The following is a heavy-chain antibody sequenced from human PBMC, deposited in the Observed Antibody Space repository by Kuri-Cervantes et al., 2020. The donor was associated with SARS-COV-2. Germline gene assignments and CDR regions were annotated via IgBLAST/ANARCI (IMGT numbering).Heavy chain of an antibody. CDR2: MNPNSGNT. CDR3: ARDSPFSQLGGLFHY. J-gene: IGHJ4*02. V-gene: IGHV1-8*03. D-gene: IGHD6-6*01. Sequence: ASVKVSCKASGYTFTSYDINWVRQATGQGLEWMGWMNPNSGNTGYAQKFQGRVTITADESTSTAYMELSSLRSEDTAVYYCARDSPFSQLGGLFHYWGQGTLVTVSS. CDR1: GYTFTSYD.